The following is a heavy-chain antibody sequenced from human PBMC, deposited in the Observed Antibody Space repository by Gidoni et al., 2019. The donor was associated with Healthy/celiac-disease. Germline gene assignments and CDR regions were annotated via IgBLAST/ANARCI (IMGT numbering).Heavy chain of an antibody. CDR2: IYSGGST. CDR3: ASVSMIVVDDAFDI. Sequence: EVQLVESGGGLVQPGGSLRLSCAASGFTVSSNYMSWVRQAPGKGLEWVSVIYSGGSTYYADSVKGRFTISRDNSKNTLYLQMNSLRAEDTAVYYCASVSMIVVDDAFDIWGQGTMVTVSS. CDR1: GFTVSSNY. D-gene: IGHD3-22*01. V-gene: IGHV3-66*02. J-gene: IGHJ3*02.